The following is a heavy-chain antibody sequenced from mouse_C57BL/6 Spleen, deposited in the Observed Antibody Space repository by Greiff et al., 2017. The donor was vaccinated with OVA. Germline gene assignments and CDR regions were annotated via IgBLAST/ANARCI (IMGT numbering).Heavy chain of an antibody. V-gene: IGHV1-69*01. Sequence: QVQLKQPGAELVMPGASVKLSCKASGYTFTSYWMHWVKQRPGQGLEWIGEIDPSDSYTNYNQKFKGKSTLTVDKSSSTAYMQLSSLTSEDSAVYYSARGGDYDGFAYWGQGTLVTVSA. CDR1: GYTFTSYW. J-gene: IGHJ3*01. CDR2: IDPSDSYT. CDR3: ARGGDYDGFAY. D-gene: IGHD2-4*01.